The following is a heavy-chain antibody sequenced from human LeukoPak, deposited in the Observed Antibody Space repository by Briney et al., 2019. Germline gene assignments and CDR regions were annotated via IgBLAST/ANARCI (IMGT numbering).Heavy chain of an antibody. D-gene: IGHD4-17*01. J-gene: IGHJ4*02. CDR1: GFTFSSYG. V-gene: IGHV3-30*18. CDR3: AKDSAYGDYAYYFDY. Sequence: GSLRLSCAASGFTFSSYGMHWVRQAPGKGLEWVAVISYDGSNKYYADSVKGRFTVSRDNSKNTLYLQMNSLRAEDTAVYYCAKDSAYGDYAYYFDYWGQGTLVTVSS. CDR2: ISYDGSNK.